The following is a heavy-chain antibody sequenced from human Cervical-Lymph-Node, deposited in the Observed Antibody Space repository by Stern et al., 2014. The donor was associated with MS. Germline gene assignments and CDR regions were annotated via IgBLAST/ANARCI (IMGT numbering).Heavy chain of an antibody. CDR3: AAITV. CDR1: GFTFSRSA. Sequence: QLVESGPEVKKPGTSVKVSCKASGFTFSRSAVQWVRQTRGQRLEWIGWIVVGSGNTNYAQKFQGRVIITRDMSTDTAYMELSSLRSDDTAVYYCAAITVWGQGALVTVSS. J-gene: IGHJ4*02. CDR2: IVVGSGNT. V-gene: IGHV1-58*01.